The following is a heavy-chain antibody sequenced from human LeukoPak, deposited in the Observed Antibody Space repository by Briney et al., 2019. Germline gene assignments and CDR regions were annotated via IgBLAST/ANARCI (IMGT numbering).Heavy chain of an antibody. D-gene: IGHD3-10*01. V-gene: IGHV3-23*01. Sequence: GGSLRLSCAASGFTFSSYAMSWVRQAPGKGLEWVSGIRGSDGSTYYADSVKGRFTMSRENSKNTLYLQMNSLRAEDTAVYYCAKALSGSGSYGDFDYWGQGTLVTVSS. J-gene: IGHJ4*02. CDR2: IRGSDGST. CDR1: GFTFSSYA. CDR3: AKALSGSGSYGDFDY.